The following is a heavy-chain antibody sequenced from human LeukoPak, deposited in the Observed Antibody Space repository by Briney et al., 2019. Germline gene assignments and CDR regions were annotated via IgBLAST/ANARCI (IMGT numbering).Heavy chain of an antibody. J-gene: IGHJ4*02. D-gene: IGHD2-21*02. CDR2: IKHDGSEK. Sequence: GGSLRLSCAASGFTFTTYYMNWVRQAPGKGLEWVANIKHDGSEKYYVDSVKGRFTISRDNAKNSLYLQMNSLRAEDTAVYYCAREVTPYYWGQGTLVTVSS. CDR3: AREVTPYY. CDR1: GFTFTTYY. V-gene: IGHV3-7*01.